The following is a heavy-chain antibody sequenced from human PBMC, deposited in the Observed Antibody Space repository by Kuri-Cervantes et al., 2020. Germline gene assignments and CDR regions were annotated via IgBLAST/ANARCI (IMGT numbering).Heavy chain of an antibody. CDR3: ARGAYGDHRGNFDY. V-gene: IGHV1-69*05. J-gene: IGHJ4*02. D-gene: IGHD4-17*01. CDR1: GGTFSSYA. CDR2: IIPIFGTA. Sequence: SVKVSCKASGGTFSSYAISWVRQAPEQGLEWMGGIIPIFGTANYAQKFQGRVTITTDESTSTAYMELSSLRSEDTAVYYCARGAYGDHRGNFDYWGQGTLVTVSS.